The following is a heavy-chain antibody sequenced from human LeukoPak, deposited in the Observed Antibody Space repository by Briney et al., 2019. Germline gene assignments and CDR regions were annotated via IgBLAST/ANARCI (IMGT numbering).Heavy chain of an antibody. V-gene: IGHV4-38-2*02. CDR3: ARQGVVVPAAIGY. J-gene: IGHJ4*02. CDR2: IYYSGST. Sequence: PSETLSLTCTVSGYSISSGYYWGWIRQPPGKGLEWIGSIYYSGSTYYNPSLKSRVTISVDTSKNQFSLKLSSVTAADTAVYYCARQGVVVPAAIGYWGQGTLVTVSS. D-gene: IGHD2-2*02. CDR1: GYSISSGYY.